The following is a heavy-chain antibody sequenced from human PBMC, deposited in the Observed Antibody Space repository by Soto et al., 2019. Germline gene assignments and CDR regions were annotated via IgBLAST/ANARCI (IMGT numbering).Heavy chain of an antibody. V-gene: IGHV1-18*01. CDR2: ISAYNGNT. J-gene: IGHJ6*02. CDR3: ARDPYYYDSSGYEALGYYYYGMDV. Sequence: ASVKVSCKASGYTFTSYGISWVRQAPGQGLEWMGWISAYNGNTNYAQKLQGRVTMTTDTSTSTAYMELRSLRSDDTAVYYCARDPYYYDSSGYEALGYYYYGMDVWGQGTTVPVSS. CDR1: GYTFTSYG. D-gene: IGHD3-22*01.